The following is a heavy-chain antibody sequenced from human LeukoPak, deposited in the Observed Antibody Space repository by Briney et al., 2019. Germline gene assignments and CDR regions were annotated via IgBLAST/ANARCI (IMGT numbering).Heavy chain of an antibody. CDR1: GGSISSSSYY. CDR3: ARDRNFDY. J-gene: IGHJ4*02. CDR2: IYYSGST. Sequence: PSETLSLTGTVCGGSISSSSYYWGWLRQPPGKGLEWIGSIYYSGSTYYNQSLKSRVTISVDTSKNQFSLKLSSVTAADTAVYYCARDRNFDYWGQGTLVTVSS. V-gene: IGHV4-39*02.